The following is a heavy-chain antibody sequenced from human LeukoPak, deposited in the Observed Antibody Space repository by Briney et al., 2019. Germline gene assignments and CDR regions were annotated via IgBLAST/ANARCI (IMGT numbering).Heavy chain of an antibody. D-gene: IGHD3-22*01. CDR1: GGSFSGYY. CDR2: INHSGST. V-gene: IGHV4-34*01. J-gene: IGHJ4*02. CDR3: ARVSDSSGYYLFDY. Sequence: SETVSLTCAVYGGSFSGYYWSWIRQPPGKGLEWIGEINHSGSTNYNPSLKGRVTISVDTSKNQFSLKLSSVTAADTAVYYCARVSDSSGYYLFDYWGQGTLVTVSS.